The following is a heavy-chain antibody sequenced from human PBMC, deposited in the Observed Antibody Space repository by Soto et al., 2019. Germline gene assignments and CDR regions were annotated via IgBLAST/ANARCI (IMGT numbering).Heavy chain of an antibody. J-gene: IGHJ6*02. CDR3: ARARGGAFSMDV. CDR2: IYYSGGT. CDR1: GGSINNGGYY. V-gene: IGHV4-31*03. D-gene: IGHD3-10*01. Sequence: PSETLSLTCPVSGGSINNGGYYWSWIRQHPGKGLEWIGYIYYSGGTSYSPSLKSRVTISVDTSKNQFSLKLSSVTAADTAVYYCARARGGAFSMDVWGQGTTVTVSS.